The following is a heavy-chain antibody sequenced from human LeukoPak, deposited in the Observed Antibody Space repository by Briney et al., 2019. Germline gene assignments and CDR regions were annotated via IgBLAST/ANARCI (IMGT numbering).Heavy chain of an antibody. CDR3: ARDFMRYYGSGSAFDI. D-gene: IGHD3-10*01. J-gene: IGHJ3*02. CDR1: GFTFSSYA. V-gene: IGHV3-23*01. CDR2: ISGSGGST. Sequence: GGSLRLSCAASGFTFSSYAMSWVRQAPGKGLEWVSAISGSGGSTYYADSVKGRFTISRDNAKNSLYLQMNSLRAEDTAVYYCARDFMRYYGSGSAFDIWGQGTMVTVSS.